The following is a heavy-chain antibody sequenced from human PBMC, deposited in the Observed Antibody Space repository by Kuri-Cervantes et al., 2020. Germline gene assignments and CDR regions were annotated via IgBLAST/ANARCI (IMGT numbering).Heavy chain of an antibody. CDR1: GGSISSYY. CDR2: IYTSGST. V-gene: IGHV4-4*07. D-gene: IGHD1-26*01. Sequence: GSLRLSCTVSGGSISSYYWSWIRQPAGKGLEWIGRIYTSGSTNYNPSLKSRVTISVDTSKNQFSLKLSSVTAADTAVYYCARETRIVGATSSRGGFDYWGQGTLVTVSS. J-gene: IGHJ4*02. CDR3: ARETRIVGATSSRGGFDY.